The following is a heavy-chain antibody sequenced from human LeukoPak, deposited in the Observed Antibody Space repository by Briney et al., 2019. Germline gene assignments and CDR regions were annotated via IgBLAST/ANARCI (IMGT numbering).Heavy chain of an antibody. CDR3: ATFCYGSGTYYQPFDY. J-gene: IGHJ4*02. D-gene: IGHD3-10*01. V-gene: IGHV5-51*01. Sequence: GESLKISCKGSGYSFTNYWVGWVRQMPGKGLEWMGIIYPGDSNTRYSPSFQGQVTISADSSISTAYQQWSSLKASDTAMYYCATFCYGSGTYYQPFDYWGQGTLVTVSS. CDR2: IYPGDSNT. CDR1: GYSFTNYW.